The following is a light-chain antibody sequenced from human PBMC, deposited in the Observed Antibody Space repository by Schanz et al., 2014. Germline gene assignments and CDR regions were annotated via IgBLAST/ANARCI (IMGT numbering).Light chain of an antibody. CDR2: KAS. Sequence: DIQMTQSPSTLSASVGDRVTITCRARQSISSWLGWYQQKPGKAPKLLIYKASSLESGVPSRFSGSGSGTEFTLTISSLQPDDFATYYCQQYNSYPYTFGQGTKLEIK. V-gene: IGKV1-5*03. CDR3: QQYNSYPYT. CDR1: QSISSW. J-gene: IGKJ2*01.